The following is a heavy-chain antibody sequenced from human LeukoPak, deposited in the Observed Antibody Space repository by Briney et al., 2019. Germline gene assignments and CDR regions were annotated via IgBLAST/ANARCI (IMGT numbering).Heavy chain of an antibody. CDR3: AKEFLYYDSSGYLAY. CDR2: INSDGSST. CDR1: GFTFSSYW. Sequence: PGGSLRLSCAASGFTFSSYWMHWVRQAPGKGLVWVSRINSDGSSTSYADSVKGRFTISRDNAKNTLYLQMNSLRAEDTAVYYCAKEFLYYDSSGYLAYWGQGTLVTVSS. D-gene: IGHD3-22*01. J-gene: IGHJ4*02. V-gene: IGHV3-74*01.